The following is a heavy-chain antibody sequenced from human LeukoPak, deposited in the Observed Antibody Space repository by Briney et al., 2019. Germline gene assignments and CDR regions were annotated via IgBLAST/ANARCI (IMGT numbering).Heavy chain of an antibody. J-gene: IGHJ4*02. V-gene: IGHV3-48*01. CDR2: ISGSSGII. Sequence: PGGSLRLSCAASGFTFSSYSMNWVRQAPGKGLEWLSYISGSSGIIYYADSVKGRFTISRDNAKNSLYLQMNSLRAEDTAVYYCARDRRSTGSFFDYWGQGTLVTVSS. CDR3: ARDRRSTGSFFDY. D-gene: IGHD1-26*01. CDR1: GFTFSSYS.